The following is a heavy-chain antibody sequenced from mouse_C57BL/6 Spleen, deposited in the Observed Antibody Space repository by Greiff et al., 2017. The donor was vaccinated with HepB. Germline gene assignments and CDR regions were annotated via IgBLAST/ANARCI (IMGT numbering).Heavy chain of an antibody. CDR1: GYTFTDYE. CDR2: IDPETGGT. CDR3: TRSTSVTSLFDY. Sequence: VQLQQSGAELVRPGASVTLSCKASGYTFTDYEMHWVKQTPVHGLEWIGAIDPETGGTAYNQKFKGKAILTADKSSSTAYMELRSLTSEDSAVYYCTRSTSVTSLFDYWGQGTTLTVSS. D-gene: IGHD2-2*01. J-gene: IGHJ2*01. V-gene: IGHV1-15*01.